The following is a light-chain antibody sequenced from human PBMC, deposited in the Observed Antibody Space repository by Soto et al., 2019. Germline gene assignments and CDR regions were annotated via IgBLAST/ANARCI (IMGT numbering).Light chain of an antibody. Sequence: QSALTQPDSVSGSPGQSITISCTGTSSDVGGYNYVSWYQQHRGKAPKLMIYEVSNRPSGVSNRFSGSKSGNTASLTVSGLQPEDEADYYCSSYTSSTTLVFGTGTKLTVL. CDR1: SSDVGGYNY. V-gene: IGLV2-14*01. CDR2: EVS. J-gene: IGLJ1*01. CDR3: SSYTSSTTLV.